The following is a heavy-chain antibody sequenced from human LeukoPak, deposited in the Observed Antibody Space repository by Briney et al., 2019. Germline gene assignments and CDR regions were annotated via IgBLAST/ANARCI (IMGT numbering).Heavy chain of an antibody. D-gene: IGHD2-2*01. CDR2: INHSGST. V-gene: IGHV4-34*01. CDR1: GGSFSGYY. J-gene: IGHJ1*01. Sequence: SETLSLTCAVYGGSFSGYYWSWIRQPPGKGLEWIGEINHSGSTNYNPSLKSRVTISVDTSKNQFSLKLSSVTAADTAVYYGARGVMGPAAIQYFQHWGQGTLVTVSS. CDR3: ARGVMGPAAIQYFQH.